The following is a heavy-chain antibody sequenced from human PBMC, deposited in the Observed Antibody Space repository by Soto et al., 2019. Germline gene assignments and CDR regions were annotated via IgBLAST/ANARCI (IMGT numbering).Heavy chain of an antibody. CDR2: FYYSGST. D-gene: IGHD3-16*01. V-gene: IGHV4-39*01. Sequence: SETLSLTCTVSGGSISSSTYYWGWIRQPPGKGLEWIGSFYYSGSTDYNPSLKSRVTISVDTSKNQFSLNLSSVTAADTGVYYCAITLGGNYYGMDVWGQGTTVTVSS. J-gene: IGHJ6*02. CDR3: AITLGGNYYGMDV. CDR1: GGSISSSTYY.